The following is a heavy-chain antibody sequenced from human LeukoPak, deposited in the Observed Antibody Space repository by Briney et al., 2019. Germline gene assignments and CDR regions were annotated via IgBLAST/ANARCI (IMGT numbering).Heavy chain of an antibody. CDR1: GFTFSSYS. CDR2: ISRSSSYI. V-gene: IGHV3-21*01. CDR3: ARDRYYDILTGYYRALDAFDI. D-gene: IGHD3-9*01. J-gene: IGHJ3*02. Sequence: GGSLRLSCAASGFTFSSYSMNWVRQAPGKGLEWVSSISRSSSYIYYADSVKGRFTISRDNAKNSLYLQMNSLRAEDTAVYYCARDRYYDILTGYYRALDAFDIWGQGTMVTASS.